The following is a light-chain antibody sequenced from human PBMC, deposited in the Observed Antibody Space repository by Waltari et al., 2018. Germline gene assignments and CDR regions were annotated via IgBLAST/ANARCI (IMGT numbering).Light chain of an antibody. V-gene: IGKV3-15*01. CDR1: QSIRSK. CDR3: QQYENWPLT. Sequence: EIVMTQSPATLSVSPGERASLSCMASQSIRSKLVWDQLKPGQAPRVLIYSASTRATGSPARFSGSGSGTEFSLTISRLQSEDFAVYHCQQYENWPLTFGGGTKVEIK. CDR2: SAS. J-gene: IGKJ4*01.